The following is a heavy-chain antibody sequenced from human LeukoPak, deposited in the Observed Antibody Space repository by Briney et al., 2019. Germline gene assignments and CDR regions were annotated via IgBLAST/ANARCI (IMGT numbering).Heavy chain of an antibody. CDR2: ISGSGGSR. V-gene: IGHV3-23*01. CDR1: GFTFSS. D-gene: IGHD5-18*01. CDR3: ATGRGFSPLTYFDY. J-gene: IGHJ4*02. Sequence: PGGSLRLSCAASGFTFSSWVRQAPGKGLEWVSTISGSGGSRSYADSVKGRFTISRDNSENTVFLQMNSLTAEDTAIYYCATGRGFSPLTYFDYWGQGTLVTVPS.